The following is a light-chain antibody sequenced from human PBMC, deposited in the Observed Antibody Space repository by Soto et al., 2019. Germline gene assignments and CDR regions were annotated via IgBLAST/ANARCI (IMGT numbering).Light chain of an antibody. J-gene: IGKJ5*01. CDR2: GAS. Sequence: EVVLTPSVGALALSPWERAALSPRASQSVSGMAWYQQIRGQAPRLLIYGASTRATGIPDRFSGSGSGTDFTLTISRLEPEDFSVYYCQQYGSSLTTFGQGTRLE. V-gene: IGKV3-20*01. CDR3: QQYGSSLTT. CDR1: QSVSG.